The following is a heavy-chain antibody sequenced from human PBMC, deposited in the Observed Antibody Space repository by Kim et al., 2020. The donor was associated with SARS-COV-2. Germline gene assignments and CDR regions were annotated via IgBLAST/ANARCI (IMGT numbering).Heavy chain of an antibody. CDR3: ARDAGWGLLYHYYGMDV. J-gene: IGHJ6*02. D-gene: IGHD1-26*01. CDR2: ISAYNGNT. V-gene: IGHV1-18*01. CDR1: GYTFTSYG. Sequence: ASVKVSCKASGYTFTSYGISWVRQAPGQGLEWMGWISAYNGNTNYAQKLQGRVTMTTDTSTSTAYMELRSLRSDDTAVYYCARDAGWGLLYHYYGMDVWGQGTTVTVSS.